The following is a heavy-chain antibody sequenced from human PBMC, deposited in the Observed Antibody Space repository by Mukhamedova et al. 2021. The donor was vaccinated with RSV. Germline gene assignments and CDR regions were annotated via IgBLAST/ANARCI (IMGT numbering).Heavy chain of an antibody. Sequence: GFTFSSYAMHWVRQAPGKGLEWVAVISYDGSNKYYADSVKGRFTISRDNSKNTLYLQMNSLKTEDTAVYYCTRERDYFDYWGQGT. J-gene: IGHJ4*02. CDR2: ISYDGSNK. V-gene: IGHV3-30*04. CDR1: GFTFSSYA. CDR3: TRERDYFDY.